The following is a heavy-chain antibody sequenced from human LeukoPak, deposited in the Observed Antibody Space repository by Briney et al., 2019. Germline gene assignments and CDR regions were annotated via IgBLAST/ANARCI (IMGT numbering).Heavy chain of an antibody. D-gene: IGHD2-15*01. J-gene: IGHJ4*02. CDR1: GGSISSGSYY. V-gene: IGHV4-61*02. CDR3: AREAGYCSGGSCYARYYFDY. CDR2: IYTSGST. Sequence: SETLSLTCTVSGGSISSGSYYWSWIRQPAGKGLEWIGRIYTSGSTNYNPSLKSRVTISVDTSKNQFSLKLSSVTAADTAVYYCAREAGYCSGGSCYARYYFDYWGQGTLVTVYS.